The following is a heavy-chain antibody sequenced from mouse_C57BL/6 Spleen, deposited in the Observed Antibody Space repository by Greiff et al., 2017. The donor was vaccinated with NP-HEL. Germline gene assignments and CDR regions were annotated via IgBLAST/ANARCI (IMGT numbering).Heavy chain of an antibody. J-gene: IGHJ2*01. V-gene: IGHV1-69*01. CDR3: ASWDGNY. CDR1: GYTFTSYW. D-gene: IGHD4-1*01. Sequence: QVQLQQPGAELVMPGASVKLSCKASGYTFTSYWMHWVKQRPGQGLEWIGEIDPSDSYTNYNQNFKGKSPLTVAKSSSTAYMQLSSLTSEDSAVYYCASWDGNYGGQSTTLTVSS. CDR2: IDPSDSYT.